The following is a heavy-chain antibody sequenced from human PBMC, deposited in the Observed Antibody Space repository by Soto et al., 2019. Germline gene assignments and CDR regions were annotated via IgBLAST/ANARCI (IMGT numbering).Heavy chain of an antibody. CDR2: INHSGST. CDR3: ARHRPQEDGSKKGFDH. Sequence: SETLSLTCAVYGGSGGSFSGYYWSWIRQPPGKGLEWIGEINHSGSTNYNPSLKSRVTISVDTSKNQFSLKLTSVTAADTALYYCARHRPQEDGSKKGFDHWGQGTLVTVSS. CDR1: GGSGGSFSGYY. J-gene: IGHJ4*02. D-gene: IGHD2-15*01. V-gene: IGHV4-34*01.